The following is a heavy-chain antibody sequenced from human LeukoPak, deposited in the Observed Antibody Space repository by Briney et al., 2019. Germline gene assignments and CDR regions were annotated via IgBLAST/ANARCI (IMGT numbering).Heavy chain of an antibody. CDR2: IYYSGST. CDR1: GGSISSYY. D-gene: IGHD3-9*01. V-gene: IGHV4-59*01. Sequence: SETLSLTCNVSGGSISSYYRSWIRHPPGKGLEWIGHIYYSGSTNYNPSLKSRVTISVDTSKNQFSLKLSSVTAADTAVYYCARVFEYYDILTGYYPKYCFDYWGQGTLVAVSS. CDR3: ARVFEYYDILTGYYPKYCFDY. J-gene: IGHJ4*02.